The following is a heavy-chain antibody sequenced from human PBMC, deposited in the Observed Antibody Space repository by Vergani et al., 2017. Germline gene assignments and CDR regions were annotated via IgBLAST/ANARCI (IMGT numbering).Heavy chain of an antibody. CDR1: GFTFDDYA. Sequence: VQVVESGGGLVQPGGSLRLSCAASGFTFDDYAMHWVRQAPGKGLEWVAFIRYDGSNKYYADSVKCRFTISRDNSKNTLYLQMNSLRAEDTAVYYCATRGYGSSWYGGGYYFDYWGQGTLVTVSS. CDR3: ATRGYGSSWYGGGYYFDY. D-gene: IGHD6-13*01. V-gene: IGHV3-30*02. J-gene: IGHJ4*02. CDR2: IRYDGSNK.